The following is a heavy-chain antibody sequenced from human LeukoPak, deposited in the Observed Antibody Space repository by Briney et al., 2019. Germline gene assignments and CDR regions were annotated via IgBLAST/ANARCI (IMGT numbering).Heavy chain of an antibody. J-gene: IGHJ6*02. CDR1: GFTFSSYA. CDR2: ISYDGSNK. V-gene: IGHV3-30-3*01. D-gene: IGHD5-18*01. Sequence: GGSLRLSCEASGFTFSSYAMHWVRQAPGKGLEWVAVISYDGSNKYYADSVKGRFTISRDNSKNTLYLQMNSLRAEDTAVYYCARDRGYSYGDYYYYYGMDVWGQGTTVTVSS. CDR3: ARDRGYSYGDYYYYYGMDV.